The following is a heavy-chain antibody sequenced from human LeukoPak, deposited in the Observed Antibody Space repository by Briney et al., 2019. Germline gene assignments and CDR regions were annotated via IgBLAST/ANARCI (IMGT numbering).Heavy chain of an antibody. CDR3: ARRSSGSSLDFDY. CDR2: INPNSGGT. D-gene: IGHD3-10*01. CDR1: GYTFISYG. J-gene: IGHJ4*02. V-gene: IGHV1-2*06. Sequence: ASVRVSCKASGYTFISYGISWVRQAPGQGLEWMGRINPNSGGTNYAQKFQGRVTMTRDTSISTAYMELSRLRSDDTAVYYCARRSSGSSLDFDYWGQGTLVTVSS.